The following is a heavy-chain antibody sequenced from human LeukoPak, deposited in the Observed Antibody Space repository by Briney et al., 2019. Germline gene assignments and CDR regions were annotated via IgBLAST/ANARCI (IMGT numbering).Heavy chain of an antibody. J-gene: IGHJ4*02. CDR1: GFTFSSYG. CDR2: IRYDGSNK. D-gene: IGHD5-18*01. V-gene: IGHV3-30*02. Sequence: TGGSLRLSCAASGFTFSSYGMHWVRQAPGKGLEWVAFIRYDGSNKYYADSVKGRFTIPRDNSKNTLYLQMNSLRAEDTAVYYCAKPVDTAMAIFDYWGQGTLVTVSP. CDR3: AKPVDTAMAIFDY.